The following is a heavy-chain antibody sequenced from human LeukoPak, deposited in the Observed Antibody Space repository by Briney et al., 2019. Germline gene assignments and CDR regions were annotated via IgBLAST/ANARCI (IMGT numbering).Heavy chain of an antibody. J-gene: IGHJ3*02. Sequence: SETLSLTCAVSGGSINKSNWWSWVRQPPGKGLEWIGEIYHSGSTNYNPSLKRRVTISVDKSKNQFSLNLSSVTAADTAVYYCAREPLDCNGGSCFGGDTAFDIWGQGTMVSVSS. V-gene: IGHV4-4*02. CDR1: GGSINKSNW. D-gene: IGHD2-15*01. CDR2: IYHSGST. CDR3: AREPLDCNGGSCFGGDTAFDI.